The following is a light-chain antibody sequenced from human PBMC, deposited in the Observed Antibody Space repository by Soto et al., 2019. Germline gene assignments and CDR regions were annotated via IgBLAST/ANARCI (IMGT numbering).Light chain of an antibody. CDR3: QQYDKYWT. Sequence: EIQVTQAPSTLCASVVDSFTITCRASQLISSWLAWYQQKPGKAPKLLIYKASRLERGVPSSFSGSESGTEFTLTITSLQADDFATYYCQQYDKYWTFGQGTKVDIK. V-gene: IGKV1-5*03. J-gene: IGKJ1*01. CDR2: KAS. CDR1: QLISSW.